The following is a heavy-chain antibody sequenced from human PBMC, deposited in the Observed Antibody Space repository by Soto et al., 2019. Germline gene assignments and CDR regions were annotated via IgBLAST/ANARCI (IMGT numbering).Heavy chain of an antibody. J-gene: IGHJ6*02. CDR3: ARLIVLVPAALWATYYYYGMDV. V-gene: IGHV1-18*01. D-gene: IGHD2-2*01. CDR2: ISAYNGNT. CDR1: GYTFTIYG. Sequence: ASVKVSCTASGYTFTIYGISWVRQAPGQGLEWMGWISAYNGNTNYAQKLQGRVTMTTDTPTSTAYMELRSLRSDDTAVYYCARLIVLVPAALWATYYYYGMDVWGQGTTVTVSS.